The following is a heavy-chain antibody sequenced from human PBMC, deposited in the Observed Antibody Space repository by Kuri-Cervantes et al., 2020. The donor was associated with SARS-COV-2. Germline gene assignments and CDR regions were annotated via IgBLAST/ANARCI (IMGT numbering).Heavy chain of an antibody. Sequence: GESLKISCKGSGYSFTSYWISWARQMPGKGLEWMGRFDPSDSYTNYSPSFQGHVTISADKSISTAYLQWSSLKASDTAMYYCARGVAARPNYYYYGMDVWGQGTTVTVSS. CDR1: GYSFTSYW. CDR2: FDPSDSYT. CDR3: ARGVAARPNYYYYGMDV. J-gene: IGHJ6*02. V-gene: IGHV5-10-1*01. D-gene: IGHD6-6*01.